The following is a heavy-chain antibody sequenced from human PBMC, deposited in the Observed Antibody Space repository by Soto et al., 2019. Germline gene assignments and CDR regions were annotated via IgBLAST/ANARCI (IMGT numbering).Heavy chain of an antibody. CDR2: IIPIFGTA. Sequence: GASVKVSCKASGGTFSSYAISWVRQAPGQGLEWMGGIIPIFGTANYAQKFQGRVTITADESTSTAYMELSSLRSEDTAVYYCARLGCSGGSCYSRPNYYGMDVWGQGTTVTVSS. CDR3: ARLGCSGGSCYSRPNYYGMDV. CDR1: GGTFSSYA. J-gene: IGHJ6*02. D-gene: IGHD2-15*01. V-gene: IGHV1-69*13.